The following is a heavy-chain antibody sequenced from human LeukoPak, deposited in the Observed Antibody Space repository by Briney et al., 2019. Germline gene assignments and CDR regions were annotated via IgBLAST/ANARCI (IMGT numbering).Heavy chain of an antibody. V-gene: IGHV4-30-2*01. CDR1: GGSISSGGYS. Sequence: SETLSLTCAVSGGSISSGGYSWSWIRQPPGKGLEWIGYIYHSGSTYYNPSLKSRVTISVDRSKNQFSLKLSSVTAADTAVYYCARLLSGLGYGMDVWGQGTTVTVSS. J-gene: IGHJ6*02. D-gene: IGHD1-26*01. CDR2: IYHSGST. CDR3: ARLLSGLGYGMDV.